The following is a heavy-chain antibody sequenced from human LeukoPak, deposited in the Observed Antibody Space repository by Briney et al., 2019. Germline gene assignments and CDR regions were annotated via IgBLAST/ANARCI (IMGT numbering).Heavy chain of an antibody. Sequence: GGSLRLSCAASGFTFSSYSMNWVRQAPGKGLEWVSSISSSSSYIYYADSVKGRFTISRDNAKNSLYLQMNSLRAEDTAVYYCARDRGYYGSGSYRPFDYWGQGTLVAVSS. D-gene: IGHD3-10*01. CDR1: GFTFSSYS. CDR3: ARDRGYYGSGSYRPFDY. J-gene: IGHJ4*02. CDR2: ISSSSSYI. V-gene: IGHV3-21*01.